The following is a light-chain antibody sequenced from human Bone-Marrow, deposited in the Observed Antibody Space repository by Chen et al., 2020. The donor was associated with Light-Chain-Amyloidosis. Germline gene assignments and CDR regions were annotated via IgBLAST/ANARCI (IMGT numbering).Light chain of an antibody. CDR1: QSLLHSNGYNY. CDR3: MQALQTPCA. Sequence: DIVMTQSPLSLPVSPGEPASISCRSSQSLLHSNGYNYLDWYLQKPGQSPQLLIYLGSNRASGVPNRCSGSGSGTDFTLTISRVEAEDVGVYYCMQALQTPCAFGQGTKVEIK. V-gene: IGKV2-28*01. CDR2: LGS. J-gene: IGKJ1*01.